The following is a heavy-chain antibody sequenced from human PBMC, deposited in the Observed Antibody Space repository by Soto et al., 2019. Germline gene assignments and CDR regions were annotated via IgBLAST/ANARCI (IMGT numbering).Heavy chain of an antibody. CDR3: ARRRPTGYYNY. V-gene: IGHV3-11*03. CDR2: ISSSSSDT. Sequence: PGGSLRLSCAASGFPFSDYYMSWIRQAPGKGLEWVSSISSSSSDTNYAQSVKGRFTISRDNAKNSLHLQMNSLRAEDTAVYYCARRRPTGYYNYWGQGTLVTVSA. CDR1: GFPFSDYY. J-gene: IGHJ4*02. D-gene: IGHD3-9*01.